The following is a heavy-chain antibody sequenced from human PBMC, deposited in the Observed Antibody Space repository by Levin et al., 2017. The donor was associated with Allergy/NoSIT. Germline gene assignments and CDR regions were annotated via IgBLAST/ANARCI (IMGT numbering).Heavy chain of an antibody. CDR2: INHSGST. V-gene: IGHV4-34*01. J-gene: IGHJ4*02. CDR3: ARIRDCSGGSCYSEIDY. D-gene: IGHD2-15*01. Sequence: PSETLSLTCAVYGGSFSGYYWSWIRQPPGKGLEWIGEINHSGSTNYNPSLKSRVTISVDTSKNQFSLKLSSVTAADTAVYYCARIRDCSGGSCYSEIDYWGQGTLVTVSS. CDR1: GGSFSGYY.